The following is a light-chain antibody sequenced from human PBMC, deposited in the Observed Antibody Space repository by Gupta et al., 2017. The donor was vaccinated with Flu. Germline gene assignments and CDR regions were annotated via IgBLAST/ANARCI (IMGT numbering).Light chain of an antibody. V-gene: IGKV2-30*02. Sequence: DVVMTQSPLSLPVTLGQPASISCRSSQSLVHSDGNTYLNWILQRPGQSPRRLIYKVSNRDSGVPDRFSGSGSGTDFTLKISRVEAEDVGIYYCMQGSRWPRTFGPGTKVEIK. CDR3: MQGSRWPRT. J-gene: IGKJ3*01. CDR1: QSLVHSDGNTY. CDR2: KVS.